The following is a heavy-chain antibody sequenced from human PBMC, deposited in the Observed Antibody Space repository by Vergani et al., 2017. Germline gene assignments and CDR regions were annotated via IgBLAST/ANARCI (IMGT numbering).Heavy chain of an antibody. CDR3: AQSPLSYDFWSGYYPNWFDP. V-gene: IGHV2-5*01. Sequence: QITLKESGPTLVKPTQTLTLTCTFSGFSLSTSGVGVGWIRQPPGKALEWLALIYWHDDKRYSPSLKSRLTITKDTSKNQVVLTMTNMDPVDTATYYCAQSPLSYDFWSGYYPNWFDPWGQGTLVTVSS. J-gene: IGHJ5*02. CDR1: GFSLSTSGVG. CDR2: IYWHDDK. D-gene: IGHD3-3*01.